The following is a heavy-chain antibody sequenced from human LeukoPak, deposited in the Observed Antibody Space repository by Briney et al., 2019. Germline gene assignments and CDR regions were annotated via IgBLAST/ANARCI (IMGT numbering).Heavy chain of an antibody. J-gene: IGHJ4*02. CDR2: INHSGST. D-gene: IGHD1-1*01. Sequence: SETLSLTCAVYGGSFSGYYWSWIRQPPGKGLERIGEINHSGSTNYNPSLKSRVTISVDTSKNQFSLKLSSVTAADTAVYYCARDRLERRYHYFDYWGQGTLVTVSS. CDR3: ARDRLERRYHYFDY. V-gene: IGHV4-34*01. CDR1: GGSFSGYY.